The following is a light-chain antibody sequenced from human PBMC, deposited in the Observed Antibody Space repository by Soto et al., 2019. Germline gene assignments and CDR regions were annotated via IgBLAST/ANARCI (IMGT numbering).Light chain of an antibody. CDR1: SPHIGNNY. CDR2: ENN. Sequence: SLLTQPPSMSAAPGQKGTLSCSGSSPHIGNNYVSWYQQLPGTAPKLLIYENNKRPSGIPDRFSGSKSGTSATLGITGLQTGDEADYYCGTWDSSLSVRVFGTGTKVTVL. V-gene: IGLV1-51*02. J-gene: IGLJ1*01. CDR3: GTWDSSLSVRV.